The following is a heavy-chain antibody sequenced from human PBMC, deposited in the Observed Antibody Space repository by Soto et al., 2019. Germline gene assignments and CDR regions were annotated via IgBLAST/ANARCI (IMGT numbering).Heavy chain of an antibody. CDR2: INAGNGNT. CDR1: GYAFTGYA. CDR3: ARNRHISIAATDAPFPYYGMDF. D-gene: IGHD2-15*01. J-gene: IGHJ6*04. Sequence: ASVKVSCKASGYAFTGYAMHWVRQAPGQRLEWMGWINAGNGNTKYSQKFQGRVTITRDTSASTAYIELSSLRSEDTAVYYCARNRHISIAATDAPFPYYGMDFRGKGTTVTVS. V-gene: IGHV1-3*01.